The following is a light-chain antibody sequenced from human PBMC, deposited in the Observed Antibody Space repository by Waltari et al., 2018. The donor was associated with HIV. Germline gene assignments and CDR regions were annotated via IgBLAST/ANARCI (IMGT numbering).Light chain of an antibody. V-gene: IGKV1-33*01. J-gene: IGKJ5*01. Sequence: DIQMTQSTSSLSASVGDRVTITCQASQDISNCVNWYQQKAGKAPKLLIYDASSLQTGVPSRFSGRGSGTDFTFTITDLQPEDIAIYYCQQYDRLPITFGQGTRLEIK. CDR1: QDISNC. CDR3: QQYDRLPIT. CDR2: DAS.